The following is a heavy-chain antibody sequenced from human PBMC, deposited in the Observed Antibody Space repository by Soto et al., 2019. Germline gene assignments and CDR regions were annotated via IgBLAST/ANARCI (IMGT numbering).Heavy chain of an antibody. V-gene: IGHV3-23*01. CDR1: GFTFSSYA. J-gene: IGHJ6*03. CDR3: AKGGEDIVVVPAARHYYYMDV. CDR2: ISGSGGST. D-gene: IGHD2-2*01. Sequence: GESLKISCAASGFTFSSYAMSWVRQAPGKGLEWVSAISGSGGSTYYADSVKGRFTISRDNSKNTLYLQMNSLRAEETAVYYCAKGGEDIVVVPAARHYYYMDVWGKGTTVTVSS.